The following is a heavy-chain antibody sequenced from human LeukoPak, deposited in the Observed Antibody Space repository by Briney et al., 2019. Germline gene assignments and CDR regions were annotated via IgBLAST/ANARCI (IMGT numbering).Heavy chain of an antibody. CDR3: ARDSYGMDV. CDR1: GFTFSSYA. Sequence: GGSLRLSCAASGFTFSSYAMHWVRQAPGKGLEWVAVITYDGSNKYYADSVKGRFTISRDNSKNTLYLQMNSLRAEDTAVYYCARDSYGMDVWGQGTTVPVSS. V-gene: IGHV3-30-3*01. J-gene: IGHJ6*02. CDR2: ITYDGSNK.